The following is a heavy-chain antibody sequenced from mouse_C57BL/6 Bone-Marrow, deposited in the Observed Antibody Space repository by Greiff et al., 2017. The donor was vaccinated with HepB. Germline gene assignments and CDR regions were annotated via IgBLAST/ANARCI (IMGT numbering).Heavy chain of an antibody. CDR1: GYTFTDYY. Sequence: EVQLQQSGPELVKPGASVKISCKASGYTFTDYYMNWVKQSHGKSLEWIGDINPNNGGTSYNQKFKGKATLTVDKSSSTAYMELRSLTSEDSAVYYCARSYGNYGYAMDYWGQGTSVTVSS. D-gene: IGHD2-1*01. J-gene: IGHJ4*01. CDR2: INPNNGGT. CDR3: ARSYGNYGYAMDY. V-gene: IGHV1-26*01.